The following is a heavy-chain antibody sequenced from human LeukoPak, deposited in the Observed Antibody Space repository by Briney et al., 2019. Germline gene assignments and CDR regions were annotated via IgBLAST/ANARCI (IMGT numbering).Heavy chain of an antibody. J-gene: IGHJ4*02. CDR2: ITPDGSGD. CDR1: GFTFRNHW. V-gene: IGHV3-7*01. D-gene: IGHD1-7*01. CDR3: ARLMGTVTTYDY. Sequence: GGSLRLSCAASGFTFRNHWMSWVRQAPGRGLEWVASITPDGSGDYYLDSVKGRFTISRDNAENSLFLQMSSLGAEDTAVYYCARLMGTVTTYDYWGQGTLVTVS.